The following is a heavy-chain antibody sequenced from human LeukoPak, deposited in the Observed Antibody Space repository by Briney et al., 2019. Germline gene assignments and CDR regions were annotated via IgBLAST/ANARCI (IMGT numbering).Heavy chain of an antibody. D-gene: IGHD3-3*01. CDR3: ARDGAPGDRYDFWSGYRVFDY. CDR2: ISYDGSNK. J-gene: IGHJ4*02. Sequence: GGSLRLSCAASGFTFSSYAMHWVRQAPGKGLEWVAVISYDGSNKYYADSVKGRFTISRDNSKNTLYLQMNSLGAEDTAVYYCARDGAPGDRYDFWSGYRVFDYWGQGTLVTVSS. V-gene: IGHV3-30-3*01. CDR1: GFTFSSYA.